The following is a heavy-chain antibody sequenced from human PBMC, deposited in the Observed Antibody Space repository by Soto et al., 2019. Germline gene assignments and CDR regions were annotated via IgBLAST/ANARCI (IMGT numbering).Heavy chain of an antibody. CDR1: GESFSGNY. J-gene: IGHJ4*02. D-gene: IGHD3-3*01. V-gene: IGHV4-34*01. Sequence: SETLPFPSSGSGESFSGNYGGGSREPPRKGLNWIGEINDSGSTNYNPSLKSRVTISIDTSKNQCSLKLSSVTAADTAVYYCVRCRQEYYDFWSGYLLDDWGQGTLGTVS. CDR2: INDSGST. CDR3: VRCRQEYYDFWSGYLLDD.